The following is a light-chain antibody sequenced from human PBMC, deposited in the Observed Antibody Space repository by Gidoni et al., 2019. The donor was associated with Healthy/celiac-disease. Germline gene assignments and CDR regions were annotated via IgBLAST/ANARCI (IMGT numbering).Light chain of an antibody. J-gene: IGKJ4*01. Sequence: EMVLTQSPATLSLSPGERATLSCRASQSVSSYLAWYQKKPGQAPRLLIYDASNRATGIPARFSGSGSGTDFTLTISSLEPEDFAVYYCQQRSNWPTFGGGTKVEIK. V-gene: IGKV3-11*01. CDR2: DAS. CDR3: QQRSNWPT. CDR1: QSVSSY.